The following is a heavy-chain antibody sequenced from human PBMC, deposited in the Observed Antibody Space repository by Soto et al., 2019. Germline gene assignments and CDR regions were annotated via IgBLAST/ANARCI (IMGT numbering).Heavy chain of an antibody. J-gene: IGHJ5*02. CDR1: GFTFSSYS. Sequence: EVQLVESGGGLVQPGGSLRLSCAASGFTFSSYSMNWVRQAPGKGLEGVSYISSSSSTIYYADSVKGRFTIYRDNAKNSLYLQMNSLRAEDTAVYYCARHPERIAQIGWFDPWGQGTLVTVSS. CDR3: ARHPERIAQIGWFDP. V-gene: IGHV3-48*01. CDR2: ISSSSSTI. D-gene: IGHD6-13*01.